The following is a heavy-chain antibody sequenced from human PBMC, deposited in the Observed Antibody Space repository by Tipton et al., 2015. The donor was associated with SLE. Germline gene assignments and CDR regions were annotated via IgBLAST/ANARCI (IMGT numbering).Heavy chain of an antibody. J-gene: IGHJ3*02. Sequence: TLPLTCTVSGYSISNNYYWGWIRQPPGKGLTWIGNIYHSGNTYYSPSLRSRVTISIDTSKNQFSLRLTSVTAADTAVYYCARDGDAIIGTTGAFDIWGQGTMVTVSA. CDR1: GYSISNNYY. CDR3: ARDGDAIIGTTGAFDI. CDR2: IYHSGNT. V-gene: IGHV4-38-2*02. D-gene: IGHD1-14*01.